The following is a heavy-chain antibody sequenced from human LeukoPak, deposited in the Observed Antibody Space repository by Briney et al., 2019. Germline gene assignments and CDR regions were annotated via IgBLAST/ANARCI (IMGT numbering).Heavy chain of an antibody. CDR3: AKPLPGTYFSFDY. Sequence: GGSQRLSCAASGFTFSSYVISWVRQAPGKGLEWVSAITGTAGSTYYADSVKGRFTISRDNSKNTVFLQISSLRAEDTAVYYCAKPLPGTYFSFDYWGQGTLVTVSS. CDR1: GFTFSSYV. J-gene: IGHJ4*02. D-gene: IGHD1-26*01. V-gene: IGHV3-23*01. CDR2: ITGTAGST.